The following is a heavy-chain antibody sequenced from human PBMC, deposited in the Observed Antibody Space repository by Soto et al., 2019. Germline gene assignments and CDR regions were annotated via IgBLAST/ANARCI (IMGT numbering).Heavy chain of an antibody. CDR1: GFTFSSYW. V-gene: IGHV3-74*01. Sequence: SLRLSCAASGFTFSSYWMHWVRQAPGKGLVWVSRINSNRTCTYHADSVKGRFTISRDNAKNSLYLQMNSLRAEDTAVYYCARVVVVPAASVLHYYGMDVWGQGTTVTVSS. J-gene: IGHJ6*02. D-gene: IGHD2-2*01. CDR3: ARVVVVPAASVLHYYGMDV. CDR2: INSNRTCT.